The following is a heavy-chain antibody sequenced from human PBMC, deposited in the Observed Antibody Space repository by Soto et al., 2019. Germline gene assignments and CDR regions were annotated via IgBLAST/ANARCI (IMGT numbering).Heavy chain of an antibody. D-gene: IGHD7-27*01. CDR1: GGSISSSNW. CDR2: IYHSGST. J-gene: IGHJ3*02. Sequence: SETLSLTCAVSGGSISSSNWWSWVRQPPGKGLEWIGEIYHSGSTNYNPSLKSRVTISVDNSKNTLYLQMGSLRAEDMAVYYCARALGYAFGIWGQGTMVTVSS. CDR3: ARALGYAFGI. V-gene: IGHV4-4*02.